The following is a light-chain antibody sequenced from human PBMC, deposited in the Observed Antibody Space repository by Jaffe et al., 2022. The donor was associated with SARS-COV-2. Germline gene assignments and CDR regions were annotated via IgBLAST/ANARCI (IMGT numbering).Light chain of an antibody. J-gene: IGLJ1*01. CDR1: SSDVGDFKY. CDR2: DVS. V-gene: IGLV2-14*01. CDR3: SSYTSSSTV. Sequence: QSALTQPASVSESPGQSITISCTGTSSDVGDFKYVSWYQQHPDKAPKLMIYDVSNRPSGVSNRFSGSKSGNTASLTISGLQAEDEADYYCSSYTSSSTVFGTGTKVTVL.